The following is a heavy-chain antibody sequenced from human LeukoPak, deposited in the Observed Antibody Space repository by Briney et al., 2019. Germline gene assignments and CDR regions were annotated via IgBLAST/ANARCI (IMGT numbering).Heavy chain of an antibody. Sequence: SETLSLTCAVSGGSISSSNWWSWVRQPPGKGLEWIGEIYHSGSTNYNPSLESRVTISVDKSKNQFSLKLSSVTAADTAVYYCARALYGGNYYFDYWGQGTLVTVSS. V-gene: IGHV4-4*02. CDR2: IYHSGST. CDR3: ARALYGGNYYFDY. CDR1: GGSISSSNW. J-gene: IGHJ4*02. D-gene: IGHD4-23*01.